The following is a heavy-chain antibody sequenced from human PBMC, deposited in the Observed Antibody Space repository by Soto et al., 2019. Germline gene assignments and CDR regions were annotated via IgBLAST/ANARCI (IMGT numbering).Heavy chain of an antibody. CDR3: ASEGASGDHAFDL. V-gene: IGHV1-69*02. Sequence: QVQLVQSGAEVKKPGSSVKVSCKASGGSFTRYTFNWVRQAPGQGLEWMGRIIPVLGIANNAQKFQGRLPITADTSTSTAYMELSSLRSEDTAVYFCASEGASGDHAFDLWGHGTMVTVSS. D-gene: IGHD3-10*01. CDR1: GGSFTRYT. J-gene: IGHJ3*01. CDR2: IIPVLGIA.